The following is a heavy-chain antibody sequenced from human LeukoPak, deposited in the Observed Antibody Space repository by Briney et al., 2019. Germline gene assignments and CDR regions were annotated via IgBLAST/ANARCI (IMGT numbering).Heavy chain of an antibody. CDR2: NSGSSGST. Sequence: GGSLRLSCAVSGFTFSSYAINWVRQAPGKGLEWVSSNSGSSGSTFYADSVKGRFTISRDNSKNTLYLQMNSLRAEDTAVYYCAKEQVVNTTSGSCFDPWGQGTLVTVSS. D-gene: IGHD3-22*01. V-gene: IGHV3-23*01. CDR3: AKEQVVNTTSGSCFDP. J-gene: IGHJ5*02. CDR1: GFTFSSYA.